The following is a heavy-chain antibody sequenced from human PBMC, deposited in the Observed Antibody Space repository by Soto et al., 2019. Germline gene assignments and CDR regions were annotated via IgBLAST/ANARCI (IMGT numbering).Heavy chain of an antibody. J-gene: IGHJ5*02. CDR2: IYYSGST. CDR3: ARLTVTTNWFDP. Sequence: QVQLQESGPGLVKPSETLSLTCTVSGGSITTYYWSWIRQPPGEGLEWIGYIYYSGSTNYNPSLKSRVTISVATSKNQFSLKLSSVTAADTAVYYCARLTVTTNWFDPWGQGTLVTVSS. CDR1: GGSITTYY. V-gene: IGHV4-59*08. D-gene: IGHD4-4*01.